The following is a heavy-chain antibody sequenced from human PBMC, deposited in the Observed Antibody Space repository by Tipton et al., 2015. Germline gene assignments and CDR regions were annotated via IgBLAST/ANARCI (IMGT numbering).Heavy chain of an antibody. J-gene: IGHJ4*02. CDR2: IYYSGST. CDR3: ARRVVTMVRGVHFDY. V-gene: IGHV4-61*08. D-gene: IGHD3-10*01. Sequence: TLSLTCTVSGGSISSADYYWSWIRQPPGKGLEWIGYIYYSGSTNYNPSLKSRVTISLDTSKNQFSLKLSSVTAADTAVYYCARRVVTMVRGVHFDYWGQGTLVTVSS. CDR1: GGSISSADYY.